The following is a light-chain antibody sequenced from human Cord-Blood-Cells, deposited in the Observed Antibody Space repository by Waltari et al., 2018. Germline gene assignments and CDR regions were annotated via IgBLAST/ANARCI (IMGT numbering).Light chain of an antibody. Sequence: QSVLTQPPSASGTPGQRVTSSCSGSSSNIGSNTVNWYTQLPVTAPKLLIYRNNQRPSGVPYRCSGSQAGTSASLAISGLQSEDEADYYCAAWDDSLNGPVFGGATKLTVL. CDR3: AAWDDSLNGPV. CDR1: SSNIGSNT. V-gene: IGLV1-44*01. CDR2: RNN. J-gene: IGLJ2*01.